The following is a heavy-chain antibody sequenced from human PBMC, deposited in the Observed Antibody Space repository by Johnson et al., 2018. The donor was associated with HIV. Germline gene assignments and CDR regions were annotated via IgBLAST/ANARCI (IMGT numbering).Heavy chain of an antibody. D-gene: IGHD1-26*01. J-gene: IGHJ3*02. CDR1: GFTFSSYA. V-gene: IGHV3-30-3*01. CDR2: ISYDGSNK. Sequence: VQLVESGGGVVRPGRSLRLSCAASGFTFSSYAMHWVRQAPGKGLEWVAVISYDGSNKYYADSVKGRFTISRDNSKNTLYLQMNSLRAEDTAVYYCARVATHAFDILGQGTMVTVSS. CDR3: ARVATHAFDI.